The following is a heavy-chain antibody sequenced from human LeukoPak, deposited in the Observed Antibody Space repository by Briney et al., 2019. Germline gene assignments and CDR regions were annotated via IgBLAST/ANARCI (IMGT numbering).Heavy chain of an antibody. CDR1: GFTLSGYA. D-gene: IGHD4-11*01. V-gene: IGHV3-30*02. CDR3: AKDGHDYSNYYYYMDV. CDR2: IRFDGSSK. J-gene: IGHJ6*03. Sequence: GGPLKPPGEAPGFTLSGYAMHWVPQAPGKGLEWVEFIRFDGSSKYYTDSVKGRFTISRDNSKNTLYLQMNSLRAEDTAVYYCAKDGHDYSNYYYYMDVWGKGTTVTVSS.